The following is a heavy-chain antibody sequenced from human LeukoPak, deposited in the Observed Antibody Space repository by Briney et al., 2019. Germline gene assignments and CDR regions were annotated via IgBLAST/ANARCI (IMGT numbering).Heavy chain of an antibody. Sequence: ASVKVSCKVSGSSLTELSMHWVRQAPGKGLEWMGGFDPEDGETIYAQKFQGRVTMTEDTSTDTAYMELSSLRSEDTAVYYCATDRRYGSAFDIWGRGTMVTVSS. CDR3: ATDRRYGSAFDI. D-gene: IGHD5-18*01. CDR2: FDPEDGET. J-gene: IGHJ3*02. CDR1: GSSLTELS. V-gene: IGHV1-24*01.